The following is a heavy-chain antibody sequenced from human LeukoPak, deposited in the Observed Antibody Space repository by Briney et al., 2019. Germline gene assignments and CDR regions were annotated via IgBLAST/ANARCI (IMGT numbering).Heavy chain of an antibody. CDR2: INWNGGSK. CDR3: ASETPSAGAFDI. J-gene: IGHJ3*02. CDR1: GFTLEDYG. D-gene: IGHD1-1*01. Sequence: GGTLRLSCAASGFTLEDYGMSWVGQAPGKGREGVFGINWNGGSKVYENSVKGRFTISRDNAKNSLYLQVNSLRAEDTALYYCASETPSAGAFDIWDQGTMVTVSS. V-gene: IGHV3-20*04.